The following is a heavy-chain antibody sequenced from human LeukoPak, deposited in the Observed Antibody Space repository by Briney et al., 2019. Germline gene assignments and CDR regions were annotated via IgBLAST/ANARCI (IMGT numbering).Heavy chain of an antibody. J-gene: IGHJ5*02. CDR2: ISWNSGSI. CDR1: GFTFDDYA. D-gene: IGHD2-15*01. CDR3: ATDRVRVTYWWFDP. Sequence: GGSLRLSCAASGFTFDDYAMHWVRQAPGKGLEWVSGISWNSGSIGYADSVKGRFTISRDNAKNSLYLQMNSLRAEDTALYYCATDRVRVTYWWFDPWGQGTLVTVSS. V-gene: IGHV3-9*01.